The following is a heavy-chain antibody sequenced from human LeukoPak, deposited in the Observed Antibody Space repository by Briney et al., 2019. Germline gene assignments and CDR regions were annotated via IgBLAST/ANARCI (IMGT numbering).Heavy chain of an antibody. CDR3: ANLKVYAFDI. CDR2: ISGSGAST. J-gene: IGHJ3*02. CDR1: GFTFSSYA. V-gene: IGHV3-23*01. D-gene: IGHD5/OR15-5a*01. Sequence: PGGSLRLSCAASGFTFSSYAMSWVRQAPGRGLEWVSAISGSGASTYYADSVKGRFTISRDNSKNTLSLQMSSLRAEDTAVYYCANLKVYAFDIWGQGTMVTVSS.